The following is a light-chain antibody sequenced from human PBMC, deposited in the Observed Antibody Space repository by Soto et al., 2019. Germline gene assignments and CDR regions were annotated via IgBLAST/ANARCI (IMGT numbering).Light chain of an antibody. V-gene: IGKV3-15*01. CDR1: QTVGKN. J-gene: IGKJ5*01. Sequence: EVVMTQSPATLSVSPGERATLSYRASQTVGKNYLAWYQQKPGQAPRLLIYGISARATGIPARFSGSGSGTEFTLTINSLQSEDFAVYYCQQYTNWPITFGQGTRLEIK. CDR3: QQYTNWPIT. CDR2: GIS.